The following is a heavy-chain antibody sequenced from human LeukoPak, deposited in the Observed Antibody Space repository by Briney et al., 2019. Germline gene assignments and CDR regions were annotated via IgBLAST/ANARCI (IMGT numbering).Heavy chain of an antibody. CDR3: ARQNSGSYGGDAFDI. CDR1: GVSISSYY. CDR2: IYYSGST. J-gene: IGHJ3*02. D-gene: IGHD1-26*01. Sequence: SETLSLTCTVSGVSISSYYWSWIRQPPGKGLEWIGYIYYSGSTNYNPSLKSRVTISVDTSKNQFSLKLSSVTAADTAVYYCARQNSGSYGGDAFDIWGQGTMVTVSS. V-gene: IGHV4-59*08.